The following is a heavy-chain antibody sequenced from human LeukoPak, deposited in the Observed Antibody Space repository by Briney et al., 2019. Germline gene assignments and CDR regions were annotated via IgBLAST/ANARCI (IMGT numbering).Heavy chain of an antibody. D-gene: IGHD3-3*01. J-gene: IGHJ4*02. CDR3: AREGRRTYDDFDY. V-gene: IGHV3-11*04. Sequence: AGGSLRLSCAASGFTFSDYYMSWIRQAPGKGLEWISYISSSGSTKYYADSVQGRFTISRDNAKNSLYLQMSSLRAGDTAIYYCAREGRRTYDDFDYWGQGTLVTVSS. CDR2: ISSSGSTK. CDR1: GFTFSDYY.